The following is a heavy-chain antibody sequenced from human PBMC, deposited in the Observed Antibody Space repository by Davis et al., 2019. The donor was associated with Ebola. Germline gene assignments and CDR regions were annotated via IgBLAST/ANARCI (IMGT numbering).Heavy chain of an antibody. CDR3: ARLDCTSASCYTGNFYYYYGADV. CDR1: GFTFSTYA. D-gene: IGHD2-2*02. V-gene: IGHV3-7*03. Sequence: GGSLRLSCAASGFTFSTYAMSWVRQAPGKGLEWVANIKQDGSEKYYVDSVKGRFTISRDNAKNSLYLQMNSLRAEDTALYYCARLDCTSASCYTGNFYYYYGADVWGQGTTVTVSS. J-gene: IGHJ6*02. CDR2: IKQDGSEK.